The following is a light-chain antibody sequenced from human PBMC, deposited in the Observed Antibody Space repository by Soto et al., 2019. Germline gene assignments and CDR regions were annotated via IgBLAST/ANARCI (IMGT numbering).Light chain of an antibody. CDR2: GVS. CDR1: QSVSNN. Sequence: EIVMTQSPATLSVSPGGRPTPSCRASQSVSNNFAWYQQKPGQVPRLLIDGVSTRATGIPARFSGSGSGTEVTLTISSLQSEDFAVYDCQQYNNWPITFGQGTRLEIK. J-gene: IGKJ5*01. CDR3: QQYNNWPIT. V-gene: IGKV3-15*01.